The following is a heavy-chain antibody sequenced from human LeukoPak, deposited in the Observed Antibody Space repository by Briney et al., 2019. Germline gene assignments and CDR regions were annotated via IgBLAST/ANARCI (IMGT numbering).Heavy chain of an antibody. CDR2: IFNTGST. CDR1: GDSIGRGSYY. D-gene: IGHD5-18*01. V-gene: IGHV4-61*02. Sequence: TLSLTCAVSGDSIGRGSYYWGWIRQPAGKAPEWIGRIFNTGSTSYNPSLKSRVTISVDTSKNQFSLNLRSVTAADTAVYYCARDICGYNYGCFDSWGQGTLVTVSS. CDR3: ARDICGYNYGCFDS. J-gene: IGHJ4*02.